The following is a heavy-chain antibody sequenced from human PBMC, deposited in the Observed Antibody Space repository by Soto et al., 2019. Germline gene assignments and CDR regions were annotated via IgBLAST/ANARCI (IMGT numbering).Heavy chain of an antibody. D-gene: IGHD5-18*01. CDR3: ASTTAMVTPHAFDI. J-gene: IGHJ3*02. CDR1: GGTFSSYA. Sequence: QVQLVQSGAEVKKPGSSVKVSCKASGGTFSSYAISWVRQAPGQGLEWMGGIIPIFGTANYAQKFQGRVTITADKSTSTAYMELSSLRSEDTAVYYCASTTAMVTPHAFDIWGQGTMVTVSS. V-gene: IGHV1-69*06. CDR2: IIPIFGTA.